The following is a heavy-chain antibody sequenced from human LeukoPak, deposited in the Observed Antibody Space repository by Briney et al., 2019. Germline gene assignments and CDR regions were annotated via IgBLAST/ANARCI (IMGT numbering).Heavy chain of an antibody. CDR2: ISSSGSTI. Sequence: GGSLRLSCAASGFTFSSYEMNWVRQAPGKGLEWVSYISSSGSTIYYADSVKGRFTISRDNAKNSLYLQMNSLRAEDTAVYYCGSSWYSSGWDFDYWGEGTLVTVSS. J-gene: IGHJ4*02. D-gene: IGHD6-19*01. V-gene: IGHV3-48*03. CDR1: GFTFSSYE. CDR3: GSSWYSSGWDFDY.